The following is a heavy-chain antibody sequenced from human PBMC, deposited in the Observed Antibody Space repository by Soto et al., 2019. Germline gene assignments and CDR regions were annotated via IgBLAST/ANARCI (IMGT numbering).Heavy chain of an antibody. CDR3: ARLSRYRNSWEGYFDY. J-gene: IGHJ4*02. V-gene: IGHV5-51*01. D-gene: IGHD6-13*01. CDR2: IYPGDSDT. CDR1: GHSFSTYW. Sequence: EALQISYKRPGHSFSTYWRCSERQMQGKGLEWMGIIYPGDSDTRYSPSFEGHITISADKSISTAYLQWSSLKASDTGMYYCARLSRYRNSWEGYFDYWGQGILVNVSS.